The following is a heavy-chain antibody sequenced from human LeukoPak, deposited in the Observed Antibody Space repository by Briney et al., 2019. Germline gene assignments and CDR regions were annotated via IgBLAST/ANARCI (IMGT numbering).Heavy chain of an antibody. J-gene: IGHJ4*02. CDR1: GYTFTSYD. CDR2: INPSGGST. CDR3: AREGLRLGELSFGY. V-gene: IGHV1-46*01. D-gene: IGHD3-16*02. Sequence: ASVKVSCKASGYTFTSYDMHWVRQAPGQGLEWMGIINPSGGSTSYALKFQGRVAMTRDTSTSTVYMELSSLRSEDTAVYYCAREGLRLGELSFGYWGQGTLVTVSS.